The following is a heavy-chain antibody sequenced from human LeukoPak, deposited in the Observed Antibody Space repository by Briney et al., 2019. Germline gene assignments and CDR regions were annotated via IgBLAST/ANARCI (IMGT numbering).Heavy chain of an antibody. CDR3: ARGSGVAARWWYFDY. CDR2: INPNSGDT. D-gene: IGHD6-6*01. CDR1: GYTFTDYY. V-gene: IGHV1-2*02. J-gene: IGHJ4*02. Sequence: ASVKVSCKASGYTFTDYYIHWVRQAPGQGLEWMGWINPNSGDTNYAQKFQGRVTMTRDTSISTAYMELSRLRSDDTAVYYCARGSGVAARWWYFDYWGRGTLVTVSS.